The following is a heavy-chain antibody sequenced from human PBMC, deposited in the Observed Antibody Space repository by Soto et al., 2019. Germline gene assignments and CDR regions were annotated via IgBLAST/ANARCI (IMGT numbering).Heavy chain of an antibody. CDR1: GGSMINCY. CDR2: MYYSGTS. CDR3: VRSGHSFGGVS. D-gene: IGHD3-16*01. V-gene: IGHV4-59*01. J-gene: IGHJ4*02. Sequence: SETLSLTCSVSGGSMINCYGSWIRQTPEKGLEWIGYMYYSGTSNYNSSLKSRVTISVDTSKNQFSLKLSSVTAADTATYYCVRSGHSFGGVSWGLGTLVTVSS.